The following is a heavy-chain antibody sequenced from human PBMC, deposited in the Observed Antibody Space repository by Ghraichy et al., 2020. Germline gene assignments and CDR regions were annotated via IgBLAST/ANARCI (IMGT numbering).Heavy chain of an antibody. V-gene: IGHV3-66*02. D-gene: IGHD3-3*01. CDR2: IYSGGST. CDR3: ARDRLAADFWSGYYDAFDI. Sequence: GGSLRLSCAASGFTVSRNYMSWVRQAPGKGLEWVSVIYSGGSTYYADSVKGRFTISRDNSKNTLYLQMNSLRAEDTAVYYCARDRLAADFWSGYYDAFDIWGQGTMVTVSS. J-gene: IGHJ3*02. CDR1: GFTVSRNY.